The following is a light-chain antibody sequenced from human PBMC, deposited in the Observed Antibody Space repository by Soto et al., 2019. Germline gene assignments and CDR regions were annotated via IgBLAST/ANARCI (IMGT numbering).Light chain of an antibody. CDR3: QQHDDWPLT. Sequence: EIVMTQSPATLSVSPGERATLSCRASRSISSRHLAWYQQKPGQAPRLLIYGASTRATGIPARFSGSGSGTEFTLPISSLQSEDFALYYCQQHDDWPLTFGQGTRLEIK. CDR2: GAS. V-gene: IGKV3-15*01. J-gene: IGKJ5*01. CDR1: RSISSRH.